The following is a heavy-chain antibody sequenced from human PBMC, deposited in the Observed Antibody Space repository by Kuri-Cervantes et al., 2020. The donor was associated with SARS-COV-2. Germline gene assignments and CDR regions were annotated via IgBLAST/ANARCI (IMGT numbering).Heavy chain of an antibody. D-gene: IGHD1-26*01. J-gene: IGHJ5*02. V-gene: IGHV4-34*01. CDR1: GGSFSGYY. CDR2: INHSGST. Sequence: SETLSLTCAVYGGSFSGYYWSWIRPPPGKGLEWIGEINHSGSTNYNPSLKSRVTISVDTSKNQFSLKLSSVTAADTAVYYCARSFRYSMSWSNWFDPWGQGTLVTVSS. CDR3: ARSFRYSMSWSNWFDP.